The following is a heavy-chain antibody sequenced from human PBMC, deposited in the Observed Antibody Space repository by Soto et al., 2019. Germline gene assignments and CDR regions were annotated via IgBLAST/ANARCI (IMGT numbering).Heavy chain of an antibody. V-gene: IGHV3-7*05. CDR2: IKQDGSEK. J-gene: IGHJ6*02. D-gene: IGHD6-13*01. Sequence: PGGSLRLSCAASGFTFSSYWISWVRQAPGKGLEWVANIKQDGSEKYYVDSVKGRFTISRDNAKNSLYLQMNSLRAEDTAVYYLARGHVSLYSRRDRRGDYYGMDVWGQGTTVTSP. CDR1: GFTFSSYW. CDR3: ARGHVSLYSRRDRRGDYYGMDV.